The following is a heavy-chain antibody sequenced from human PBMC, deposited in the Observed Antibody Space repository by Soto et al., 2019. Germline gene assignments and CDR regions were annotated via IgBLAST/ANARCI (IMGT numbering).Heavy chain of an antibody. D-gene: IGHD6-13*01. V-gene: IGHV4-59*01. CDR1: GASMISYY. CDR3: ARDGVSSSWYGDFDY. CDR2: IYYSGST. J-gene: IGHJ4*02. Sequence: PSETLSLTCTVSGASMISYYWSWIRQAPGKGLEWIGYIYYSGSTNYNPSLKSRVTISVDTSKNQFSLKLSSVTAADTAVYYCARDGVSSSWYGDFDYWGLGTLVTVSS.